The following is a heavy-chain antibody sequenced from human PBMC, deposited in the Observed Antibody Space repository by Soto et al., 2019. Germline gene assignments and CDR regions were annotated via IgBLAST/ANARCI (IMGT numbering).Heavy chain of an antibody. CDR1: GGTFSSYA. V-gene: IGHV1-69*01. Sequence: GASVNVSFKASGGTFSSYAISWVRQAPGQGLEWMGGIIPIFGTANYAQKFQGRVTITADESTSTAYMELSSLRSEDTAVYYCARYVDTAMVSDYYYGMDVWGQGTPVTVSS. J-gene: IGHJ6*02. CDR2: IIPIFGTA. D-gene: IGHD5-18*01. CDR3: ARYVDTAMVSDYYYGMDV.